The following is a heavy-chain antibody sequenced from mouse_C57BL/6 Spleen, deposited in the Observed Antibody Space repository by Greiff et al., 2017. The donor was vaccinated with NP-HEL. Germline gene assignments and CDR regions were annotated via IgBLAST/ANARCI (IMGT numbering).Heavy chain of an antibody. V-gene: IGHV5-4*01. Sequence: EVKLMESGGGLVKPGGSLKLSCAASGFTFSSYAMSWVRQTPEKRLEWVATISDGGSYTYYPDNVKGRFTISRDNAKNNLYLQMSHLKSEDTAMYYCARDYYGSSPHYFDYWGQGTTLTVSS. J-gene: IGHJ2*01. CDR3: ARDYYGSSPHYFDY. CDR2: ISDGGSYT. CDR1: GFTFSSYA. D-gene: IGHD1-1*01.